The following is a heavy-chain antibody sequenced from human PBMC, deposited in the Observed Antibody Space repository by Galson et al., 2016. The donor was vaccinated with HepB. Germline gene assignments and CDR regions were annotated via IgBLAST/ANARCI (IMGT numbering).Heavy chain of an antibody. CDR2: INSDGTTS. J-gene: IGHJ1*01. CDR1: GFAFSSHW. CDR3: AREGEYCGGDCYSGYFQY. Sequence: SLRLSCAASGFAFSSHWMHWVCQDLGKGLVWVSWINSDGTTSNYADSVKGRFTISRDNAKNTLYLQMNSLRAEDTAVYYCAREGEYCGGDCYSGYFQYWGQGTLVTVSS. V-gene: IGHV3-74*01. D-gene: IGHD2-21*01.